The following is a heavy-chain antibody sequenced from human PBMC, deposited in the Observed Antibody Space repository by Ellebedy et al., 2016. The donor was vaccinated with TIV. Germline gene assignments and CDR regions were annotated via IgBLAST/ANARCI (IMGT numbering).Heavy chain of an antibody. Sequence: GESLKISXAASGFTFSNYVMSWVRQAPGKGLELVSAISGSGVSTYYADSVKGRFTIFRDNSKNTLYLQMNSLRADDTAVYYCATKCRDSCYILYYYGMDVWGQGTTVTVSS. CDR1: GFTFSNYV. CDR3: ATKCRDSCYILYYYGMDV. CDR2: ISGSGVST. D-gene: IGHD2-15*01. V-gene: IGHV3-23*01. J-gene: IGHJ6*02.